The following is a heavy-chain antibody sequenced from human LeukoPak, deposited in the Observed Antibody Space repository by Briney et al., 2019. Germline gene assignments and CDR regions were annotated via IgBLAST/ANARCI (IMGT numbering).Heavy chain of an antibody. CDR2: ISSTGNYI. Sequence: GGSMRLSCAASGFTFITYSMNWVRQAPEKGLEWVSSISSTGNYIYYADSVKGRFTISRDNAKNSLYLQMDSLRAEDTAVYYCARGNYYCGGDCYTAEYFQHWGQGTLVTVSS. J-gene: IGHJ1*01. D-gene: IGHD2-21*02. CDR3: ARGNYYCGGDCYTAEYFQH. V-gene: IGHV3-21*01. CDR1: GFTFITYS.